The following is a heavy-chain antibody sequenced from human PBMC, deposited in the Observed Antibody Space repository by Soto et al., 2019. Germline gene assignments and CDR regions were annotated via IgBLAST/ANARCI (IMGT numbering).Heavy chain of an antibody. V-gene: IGHV3-9*01. CDR3: AKDSFYRGDYFYALDV. CDR2: INWNSRSV. J-gene: IGHJ6*02. CDR1: GFNFEDYG. Sequence: GGSLRLSCEVSGFNFEDYGIHWVWQRPGKGLEWVSGINWNSRSVAYADSVKGRFTISRDNAKNSLYLQMNSLGVEDTAFYYCAKDSFYRGDYFYALDVWGQGTTVTVSS. D-gene: IGHD4-17*01.